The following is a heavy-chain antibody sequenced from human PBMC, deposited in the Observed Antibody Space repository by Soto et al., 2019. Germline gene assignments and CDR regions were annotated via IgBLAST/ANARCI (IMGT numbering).Heavy chain of an antibody. CDR2: IYHSGST. J-gene: IGHJ5*02. D-gene: IGHD3-10*01. V-gene: IGHV4-4*02. CDR1: GGSISSSNW. CDR3: ARATITMVRGVIQYNWFDP. Sequence: SETLSLTCAVSGGSISSSNWWSWVRQPPGKGLEWIGEIYHSGSTNYNPSLKSRVTISVDKSKNQFSLKLSSVTAADTAVYYCARATITMVRGVIQYNWFDPWGQGTLVTVSS.